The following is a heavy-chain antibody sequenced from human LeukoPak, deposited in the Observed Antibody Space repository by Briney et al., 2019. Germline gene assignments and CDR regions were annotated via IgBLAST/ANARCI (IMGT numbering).Heavy chain of an antibody. V-gene: IGHV4-61*02. Sequence: SETLSLTCTVSGASISSGSYYWSWIRQPAGKGLEWIGRIYTSGSTTYNPSLKSRVTISVDTSKNQFSLKLSSVTAADTAVYYCARQSSSWFDYWGQGTLVTVSS. CDR3: ARQSSSWFDY. J-gene: IGHJ4*02. CDR2: IYTSGST. CDR1: GASISSGSYY. D-gene: IGHD6-13*01.